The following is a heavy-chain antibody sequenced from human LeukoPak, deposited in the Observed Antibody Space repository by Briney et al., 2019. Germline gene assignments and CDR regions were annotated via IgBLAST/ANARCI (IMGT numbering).Heavy chain of an antibody. CDR3: ASIGQIAVAGTGDY. V-gene: IGHV3-30-3*01. Sequence: PGRSLRLSCAASGFTFSSYAMHWVRQAPGKGLEWVAVISYDGSNKYYADSVKGRFTISRDNSKNTLYLQMNSLRAEDTAVYYCASIGQIAVAGTGDYWGQGTLVTVSS. J-gene: IGHJ4*02. CDR2: ISYDGSNK. D-gene: IGHD6-19*01. CDR1: GFTFSSYA.